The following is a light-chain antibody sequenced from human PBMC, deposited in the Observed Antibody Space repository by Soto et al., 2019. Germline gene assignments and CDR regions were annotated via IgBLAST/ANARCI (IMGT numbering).Light chain of an antibody. Sequence: DIQITQSPSSLSESVVDRVTITFLASQPIKSYLNWYQQKPGRGPKLLIYAASSLQSGVPSRFSGSGSGTDFTLTIDSLQPEDFATXXCQEGFSAPWKFGQGTKVAIK. CDR2: AAS. CDR3: QEGFSAPWK. V-gene: IGKV1-39*01. J-gene: IGKJ1*01. CDR1: QPIKSY.